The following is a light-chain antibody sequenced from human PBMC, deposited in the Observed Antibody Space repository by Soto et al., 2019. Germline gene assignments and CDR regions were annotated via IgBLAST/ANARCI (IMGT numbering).Light chain of an antibody. Sequence: QSVLTQPASVSGFTGQSLPISCTGISSDVGSYNLVSWYQQHPGKAPKLMIYEVSKRPSGVSNRFSGSKSGNTASLTISGLQAEDESDYYCCSYAGSSTFWVFGGGTQLTV. J-gene: IGLJ3*02. CDR3: CSYAGSSTFWV. V-gene: IGLV2-23*02. CDR2: EVS. CDR1: SSDVGSYNL.